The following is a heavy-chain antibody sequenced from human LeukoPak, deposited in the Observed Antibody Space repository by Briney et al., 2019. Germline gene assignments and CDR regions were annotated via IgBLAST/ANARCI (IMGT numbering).Heavy chain of an antibody. J-gene: IGHJ4*02. CDR1: GFNFSTYG. CDR3: ARGQQLVKTD. CDR2: IWYDGSIK. Sequence: GRSLRLSCAASGFNFSTYGMHWVRQAPGKGLEWVAVIWYDGSIKNYAGSVKGRFTISRDNSKNTLYLQMNSLRAEDTAVYYCARGQQLVKTDWGQGTLVTVSS. D-gene: IGHD6-13*01. V-gene: IGHV3-33*01.